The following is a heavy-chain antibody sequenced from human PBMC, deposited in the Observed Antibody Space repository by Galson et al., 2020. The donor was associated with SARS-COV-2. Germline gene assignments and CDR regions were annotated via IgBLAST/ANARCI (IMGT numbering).Heavy chain of an antibody. CDR2: IYYSGST. D-gene: IGHD3-3*01. CDR1: GGSISSGDYY. V-gene: IGHV4-30-4*01. CDR3: ARASAITIFGVVIVDAFDI. J-gene: IGHJ3*02. Sequence: ETSETLSLTCTVSGGSISSGDYYWSWIRQHPGKGLEWIGYIYYSGSTYYNPSLKSRVTISVDTSKNQFSLKLSSVAAADTAVYYCARASAITIFGVVIVDAFDIWGQGTMVTVSS.